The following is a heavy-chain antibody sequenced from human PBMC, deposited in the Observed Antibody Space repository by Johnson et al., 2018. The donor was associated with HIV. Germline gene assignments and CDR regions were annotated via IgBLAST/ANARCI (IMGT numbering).Heavy chain of an antibody. CDR3: ARDGGYSSSWYKYAFDI. V-gene: IGHV3-30*04. J-gene: IGHJ3*02. CDR1: GFTFSSYA. Sequence: QVQLVESGGVVVQPGRSLRLSCAASGFTFSSYAMHWVRQAPGKGLEWVAVISYDGSNKYYADSVKGRFTISRDNSKNTLYLQMNSLRAEDTAVYYCARDGGYSSSWYKYAFDIWGQGTMVTVSS. CDR2: ISYDGSNK. D-gene: IGHD6-13*01.